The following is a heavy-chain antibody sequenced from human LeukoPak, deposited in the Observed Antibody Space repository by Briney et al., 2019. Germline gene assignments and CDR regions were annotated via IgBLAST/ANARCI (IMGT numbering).Heavy chain of an antibody. V-gene: IGHV1-46*01. CDR1: GYTFSSYY. CDR3: ARAYYYDTSAYQY. Sequence: GASVKVSCKASGYTFSSYYMHWVRQAPGQGLEWMGIINPSGGSTSYAQKFQGRVTMTRDMSTGTVYMELSSLRSEDTAVYFCARAYYYDTSAYQYWGQGTLVTVSS. J-gene: IGHJ4*02. D-gene: IGHD3-22*01. CDR2: INPSGGST.